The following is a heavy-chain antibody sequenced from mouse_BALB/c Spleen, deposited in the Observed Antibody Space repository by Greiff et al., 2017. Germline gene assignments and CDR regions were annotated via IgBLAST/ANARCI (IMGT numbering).Heavy chain of an antibody. J-gene: IGHJ2*01. CDR3: AREGLRRRYFDY. CDR2: IYPGNGDT. D-gene: IGHD2-4*01. CDR1: GYTFTSYN. V-gene: IGHV1-12*01. Sequence: QVQLQQPGADLVKPGASVKMSCKASGYTFTSYNMHWVKQTPGQGLEWIGAIYPGNGDTSYNQKFKGKATLTADKSSSTAYMQLSSLTSEDSAVYYCAREGLRRRYFDYWGQGTTLTVSS.